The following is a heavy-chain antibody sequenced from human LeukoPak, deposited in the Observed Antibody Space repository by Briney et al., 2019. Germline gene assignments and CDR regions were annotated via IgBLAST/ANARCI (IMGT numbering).Heavy chain of an antibody. CDR2: IFHSGIT. CDR3: ARAETLADICSDF. CDR1: GGSISPYY. Sequence: SETLSLTCSVSGGSISPYYWSWFRQPPGKGLEWIGYIFHSGITTYNPSLKSRVTISLDSSKNQFFLRLTSVTAADTAMYYCARAETLADICSDFWGQGSLVTVSS. D-gene: IGHD2-15*01. J-gene: IGHJ4*02. V-gene: IGHV4-59*01.